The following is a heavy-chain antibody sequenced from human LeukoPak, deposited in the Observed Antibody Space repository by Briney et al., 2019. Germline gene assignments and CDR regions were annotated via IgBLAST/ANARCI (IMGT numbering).Heavy chain of an antibody. Sequence: PGGSLRLSCAASGFTFSSYSMNWVRQAPGKGLEWVSYISSSGSTIYYADSVKGRFTISRDNAKNSLYLQMNSLRAEDTAVYYCARESAGSFDYWGQGTLVTVSS. CDR1: GFTFSSYS. CDR2: ISSSGSTI. V-gene: IGHV3-48*04. CDR3: ARESAGSFDY. D-gene: IGHD6-13*01. J-gene: IGHJ4*02.